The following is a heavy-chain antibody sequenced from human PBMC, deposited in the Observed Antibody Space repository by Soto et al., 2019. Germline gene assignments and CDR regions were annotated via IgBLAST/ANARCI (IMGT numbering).Heavy chain of an antibody. V-gene: IGHV1-69*06. J-gene: IGHJ6*02. CDR2: IIPIFGTA. Sequence: SVKVSCKASGGTFSSYAISWVRQAPGQGLEWMGGIIPIFGTANYAQKFQGRVTITADKSTGTAYMELSSLRSEDTAVYYCAGDPQAVAGRKNYYYGMDVWGQGTTVTVSS. D-gene: IGHD6-19*01. CDR1: GGTFSSYA. CDR3: AGDPQAVAGRKNYYYGMDV.